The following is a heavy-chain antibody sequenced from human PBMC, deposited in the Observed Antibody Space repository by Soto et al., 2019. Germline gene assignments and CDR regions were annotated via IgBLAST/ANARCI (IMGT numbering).Heavy chain of an antibody. CDR1: GGSFSGYY. D-gene: IGHD6-6*01. J-gene: IGHJ4*02. CDR2: INHSGST. Sequence: SETLSLTCAFYGGSFSGYYWSWIRQPPGKGLEWIGEINHSGSTNYNPSLKSRVTISVDTSKNQSSLKLSSVTAADTAVYYCASGQLESVDYWGQGTLVTVSS. V-gene: IGHV4-34*01. CDR3: ASGQLESVDY.